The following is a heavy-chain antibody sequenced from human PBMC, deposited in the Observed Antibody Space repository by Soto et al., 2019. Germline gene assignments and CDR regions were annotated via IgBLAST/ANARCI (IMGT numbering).Heavy chain of an antibody. D-gene: IGHD1-1*01. Sequence: ASVKVSCKASGYTFSIYGINWVRQAPGQGLEWMGWTRPNNGNTKYAQNLQGRVTMTTDTSTSTAYMELRSSVTATDTAVYFCAIGNPDWFDPWGQGTLVTVSS. CDR1: GYTFSIYG. CDR3: AIGNPDWFDP. CDR2: TRPNNGNT. J-gene: IGHJ5*02. V-gene: IGHV1-18*01.